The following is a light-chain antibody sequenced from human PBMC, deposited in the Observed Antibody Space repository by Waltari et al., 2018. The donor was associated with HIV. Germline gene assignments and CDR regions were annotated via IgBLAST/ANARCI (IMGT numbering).Light chain of an antibody. CDR2: WAS. V-gene: IGKV4-1*01. J-gene: IGKJ2*02. Sequence: DIVMTQSPDSLTVSLGERATMNCKSSQSLLYSSNNKNYLAWYQQKPGQPPKLLIYWASTRESGVPDRFSGSGSGTDFTLTISSLQAEDVAVYYCQQYYITPCTFGQGTKLEIK. CDR1: QSLLYSSNNKNY. CDR3: QQYYITPCT.